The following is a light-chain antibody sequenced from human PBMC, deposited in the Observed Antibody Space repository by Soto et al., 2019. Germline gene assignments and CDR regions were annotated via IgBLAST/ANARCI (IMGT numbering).Light chain of an antibody. CDR3: QQYYGSPLT. V-gene: IGKV4-1*01. J-gene: IGKJ4*01. CDR1: QSVFYSSNSKTY. Sequence: DIVMTQSPDSLAVSLGERSTINCKSSQSVFYSSNSKTYLAWYQQKPGQPPKLIIYWASTRESGVPDRFSGSGSGTDFTLTIGSLQAEDVAVYYCQQYYGSPLTFGGGTKV. CDR2: WAS.